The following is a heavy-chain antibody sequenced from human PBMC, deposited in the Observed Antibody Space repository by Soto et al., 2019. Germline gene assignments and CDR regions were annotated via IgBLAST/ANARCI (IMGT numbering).Heavy chain of an antibody. V-gene: IGHV3-21*01. CDR2: ISSSSSYI. J-gene: IGHJ4*02. Sequence: EVQLVESGGGLVKPGGSLRLSCAASGFTFSSYSMNWVRQAAGKGLEWVSSISSSSSYIYYADSVKGRFTVSRDNAKNSLYLQMNSLRDEDTAVYYCARGSYYYDSSGYKVYWGQGTLVTVSS. CDR3: ARGSYYYDSSGYKVY. CDR1: GFTFSSYS. D-gene: IGHD3-22*01.